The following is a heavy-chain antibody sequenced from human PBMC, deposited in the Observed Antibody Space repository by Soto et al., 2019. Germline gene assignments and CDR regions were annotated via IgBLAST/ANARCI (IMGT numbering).Heavy chain of an antibody. CDR1: GFTFSSYT. V-gene: IGHV3-21*01. D-gene: IGHD1-26*01. Sequence: VQLVESGGGLVKPGGSLRLSCAASGFTFSSYTMTWVRQAPGKGLEWVSSISRSSDFLYYGKSLKGRFTISRDNAKNTRYLQMNSPADEYAAVYYCAREHEGGSYPFDVWGQGTLVTVSS. J-gene: IGHJ4*02. CDR2: ISRSSDFL. CDR3: AREHEGGSYPFDV.